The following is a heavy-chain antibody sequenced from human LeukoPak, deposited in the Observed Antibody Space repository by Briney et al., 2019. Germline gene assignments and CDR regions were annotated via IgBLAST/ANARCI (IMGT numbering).Heavy chain of an antibody. V-gene: IGHV1-69*06. J-gene: IGHJ4*02. CDR2: IIPIFGTA. D-gene: IGHD5-12*01. CDR3: ATDGYGNDY. Sequence: GASVKVSCKASGGTFSSYAISWVRQAPGQGLEWMGGIIPIFGTANYAQKFQGRVTMTEDTSTDTAYMELSSLRSEDTAVYYCATDGYGNDYWGQGTLVTVSS. CDR1: GGTFSSYA.